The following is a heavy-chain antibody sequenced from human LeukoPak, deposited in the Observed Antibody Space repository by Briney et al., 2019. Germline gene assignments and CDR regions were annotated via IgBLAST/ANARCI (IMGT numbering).Heavy chain of an antibody. V-gene: IGHV3-74*01. CDR2: ITPDGSST. CDR3: ARSKGGAHTGDFDI. CDR1: GFSFSSYW. D-gene: IGHD2-21*01. J-gene: IGHJ2*01. Sequence: GGSLRLSCTASGFSFSSYWMHWVRQAPGKGLVWVSRITPDGSSTNSADSVKGRFTISRDNAKNTLYLQMNTLSADDTAVYYCARSKGGAHTGDFDIWGRGTLVTVSS.